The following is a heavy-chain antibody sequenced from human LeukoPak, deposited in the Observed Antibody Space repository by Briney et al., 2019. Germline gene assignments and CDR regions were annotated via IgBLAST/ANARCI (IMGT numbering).Heavy chain of an antibody. CDR3: ARHSTVVGMGWFDP. V-gene: IGHV4-39*01. CDR1: GGSISSYY. D-gene: IGHD2-21*01. CDR2: IYYSGST. J-gene: IGHJ5*02. Sequence: SETLSLTCTVSGGSISSYYWSWIRQPPGKGLEWIGNIYYSGSTYYNPSLKSRVTISVDTSKNQFSLKLSSVTAADTAVYYCARHSTVVGMGWFDPWGQGTLVTVSS.